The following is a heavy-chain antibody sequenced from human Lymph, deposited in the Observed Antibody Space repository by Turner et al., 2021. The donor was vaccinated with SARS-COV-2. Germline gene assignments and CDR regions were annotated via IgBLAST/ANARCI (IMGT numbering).Heavy chain of an antibody. CDR1: GYTFTSYG. CDR2: ISAYDGNT. D-gene: IGHD6-19*01. J-gene: IGHJ6*02. Sequence: VLLVQFGGEVKKPGSSVEFSCKASGYTFTSYGIGWVRQAPGQGLEWMGWISAYDGNTNNEQELRGRDNMTSETSTSTTYMEKRSLRSDDTTVYYCAVDGMNYDLLWKTYYYYGMDVWGQGTTVTVSS. CDR3: AVDGMNYDLLWKTYYYYGMDV. V-gene: IGHV1-18*01.